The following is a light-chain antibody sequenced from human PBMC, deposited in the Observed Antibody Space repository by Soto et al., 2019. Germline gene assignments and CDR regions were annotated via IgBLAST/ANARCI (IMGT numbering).Light chain of an antibody. V-gene: IGKV3-20*01. CDR3: QQYGSSPPIT. Sequence: EIGFTQSPGTLSLSPGERATLSCRASQSVSSSYLAWYQQKPGQAPRLLIYGASSRATGIPDRFSGSGSGTDFTLTISRLEPEDFAVYYCQQYGSSPPITFGQGTLLEIK. CDR1: QSVSSSY. CDR2: GAS. J-gene: IGKJ5*01.